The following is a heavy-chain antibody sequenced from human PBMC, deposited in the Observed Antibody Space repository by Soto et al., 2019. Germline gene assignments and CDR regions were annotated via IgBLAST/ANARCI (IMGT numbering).Heavy chain of an antibody. CDR1: GFTFSSYA. CDR2: ISGSGGST. V-gene: IGHV3-23*04. Sequence: VQLVESGGGVVQPGRSLRLSCAASGFTFSSYAMSWVRQAPGKGLEWVSVISGSGGSTYYADSVKGRFTICRDNSKNTLYLQMNSLRAEDTAVYYCAKDGPLEAYYDSSDPPPYFDYWGQGTLVTVSS. CDR3: AKDGPLEAYYDSSDPPPYFDY. D-gene: IGHD3-22*01. J-gene: IGHJ4*02.